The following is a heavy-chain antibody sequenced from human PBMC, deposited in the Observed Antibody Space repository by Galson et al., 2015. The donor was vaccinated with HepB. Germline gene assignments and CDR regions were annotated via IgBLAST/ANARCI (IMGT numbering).Heavy chain of an antibody. J-gene: IGHJ4*02. D-gene: IGHD6-19*01. CDR2: ISSSSSTI. Sequence: LRLSYAASGFTFSSYSMNWVRQAPGKGLEWVSYISSSSSTIYYADSVKGRFTISRDNAKNSLYLQMNSLRDEDTAVYYCARDSFGSRYSSGWYEIDYWGQGTLVTVSS. CDR1: GFTFSSYS. CDR3: ARDSFGSRYSSGWYEIDY. V-gene: IGHV3-48*02.